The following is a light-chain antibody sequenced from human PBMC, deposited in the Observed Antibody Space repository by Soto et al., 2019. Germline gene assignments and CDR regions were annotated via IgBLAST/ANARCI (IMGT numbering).Light chain of an antibody. CDR2: GAS. CDR1: QSFNSIY. Sequence: EIVLTQSPGTLSLSPGERATLSCRVSQSFNSIYLAWYQQKPGQAPRLLIYGASSRATGIPDRFSGSGSGTEFTLTVSSLQSEDFAVYYCQQYSHWPRTFGQGTKVDIK. CDR3: QQYSHWPRT. J-gene: IGKJ1*01. V-gene: IGKV3-20*01.